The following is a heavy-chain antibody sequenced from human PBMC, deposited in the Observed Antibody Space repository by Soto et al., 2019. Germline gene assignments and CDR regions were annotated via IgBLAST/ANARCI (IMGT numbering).Heavy chain of an antibody. V-gene: IGHV3-48*02. CDR3: ARFFGSGFDY. Sequence: EVQLVESGGGLVQPGGSLRLSCVASGFTFSTDSMNWVRQAPGKGLEWVAHISTSGATRYYADYVKGRFTISRDNAKTSLYLQMDSLRNEDTAVYYCARFFGSGFDYWGQGTLVTVSS. J-gene: IGHJ4*02. D-gene: IGHD6-19*01. CDR2: ISTSGATR. CDR1: GFTFSTDS.